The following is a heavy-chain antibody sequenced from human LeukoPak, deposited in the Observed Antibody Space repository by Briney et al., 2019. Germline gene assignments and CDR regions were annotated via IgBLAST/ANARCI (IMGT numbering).Heavy chain of an antibody. CDR1: GYTFTCYG. V-gene: IGHV1-18*01. CDR2: ISAYNGNT. Sequence: ASVKVSCKASGYTFTCYGISWVRQAPGQGLEWMGWISAYNGNTNYAQKLQGRVTMTTDTSTSTAYMELRSLRSDDTAVYYCARRDSGDYAGGLLYYWGQGTLVTVSS. D-gene: IGHD4-17*01. J-gene: IGHJ4*02. CDR3: ARRDSGDYAGGLLYY.